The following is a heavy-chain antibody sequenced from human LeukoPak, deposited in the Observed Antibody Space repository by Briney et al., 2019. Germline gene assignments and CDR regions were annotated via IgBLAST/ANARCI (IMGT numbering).Heavy chain of an antibody. CDR1: GFTFSSYW. D-gene: IGHD3-9*01. CDR3: AKDKTGFFDWLSNFDY. CDR2: IKQDGSEK. J-gene: IGHJ4*02. Sequence: PGGSLRLSCAASGFTFSSYWMSWVRQAPGKGLEWVANIKQDGSEKYYVDSVKGRFTISRDNAKNSLYLQMNSLRAEDTALYYCAKDKTGFFDWLSNFDYWGQGTLVTVSS. V-gene: IGHV3-7*03.